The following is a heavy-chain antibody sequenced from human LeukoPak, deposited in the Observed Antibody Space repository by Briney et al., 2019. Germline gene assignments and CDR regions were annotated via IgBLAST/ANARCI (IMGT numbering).Heavy chain of an antibody. V-gene: IGHV3-23*01. J-gene: IGHJ4*02. D-gene: IGHD4-23*01. CDR2: ISDSARST. Sequence: GSLRLSCAASGFTFSSYAMSWVRQAPGKGLEWVSAISDSARSTHYADSVKGRFTISRDNSKNTLYLQMNSLRAEDTAVYYCAKSGTPRSTVVTPDYWGQGTLVTVSS. CDR1: GFTFSSYA. CDR3: AKSGTPRSTVVTPDY.